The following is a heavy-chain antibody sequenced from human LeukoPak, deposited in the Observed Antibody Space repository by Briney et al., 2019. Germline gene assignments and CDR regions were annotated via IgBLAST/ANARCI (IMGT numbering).Heavy chain of an antibody. J-gene: IGHJ6*02. Sequence: GRSLRLSCAVSGFTFVNYAIHWVRQAPGKGLEWVSGFDYNSGRIDYADSVKGRFTISRDNAKNSLYLQMNSLGVEDTALYYCTKDVTPGGADVWGQGTTVTVSS. CDR3: TKDVTPGGADV. CDR2: FDYNSGRI. CDR1: GFTFVNYA. V-gene: IGHV3-9*01. D-gene: IGHD1-14*01.